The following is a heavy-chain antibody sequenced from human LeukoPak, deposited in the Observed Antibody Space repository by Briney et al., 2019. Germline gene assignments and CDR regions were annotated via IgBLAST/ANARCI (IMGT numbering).Heavy chain of an antibody. V-gene: IGHV4-39*01. CDR1: GGSISSSSYY. J-gene: IGHJ3*02. CDR3: ARGLLWFGEFSFRAFDI. D-gene: IGHD3-10*01. CDR2: LYYSGST. Sequence: SETLSLTWTVSGGSISSSSYYWGWIRQPAGKGQEWIGSLYYSGSTYYNPSLKSRVTISVDTSKNQFSLKLSSVTAADTAVYYCARGLLWFGEFSFRAFDIWGQGTMVTVSS.